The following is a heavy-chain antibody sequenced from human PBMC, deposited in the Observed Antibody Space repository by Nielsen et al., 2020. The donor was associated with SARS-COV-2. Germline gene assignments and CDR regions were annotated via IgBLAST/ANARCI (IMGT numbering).Heavy chain of an antibody. Sequence: GGSLRLSCAASGFTFSSYAMHWVRQAPGKGLEWVAVISYDGSNKYYADSVKGRFTISRDNSKNTLYLQMNSLRAEDTAVYYCARTDFWSGYGYWGQGTLVTVSS. D-gene: IGHD3-3*01. CDR1: GFTFSSYA. CDR2: ISYDGSNK. V-gene: IGHV3-30-3*01. CDR3: ARTDFWSGYGY. J-gene: IGHJ4*02.